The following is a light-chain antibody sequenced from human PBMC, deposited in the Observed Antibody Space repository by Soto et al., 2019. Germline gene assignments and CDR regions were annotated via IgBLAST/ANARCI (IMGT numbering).Light chain of an antibody. CDR3: QQYNTYTAT. V-gene: IGKV1-5*03. J-gene: IGKJ1*01. CDR1: QSISYY. CDR2: KAS. Sequence: DIQMTQSPSTLSASVGDRVTITCRASQSISYYLAWYQQKPGKAPNLLIYKASTLKSGVPSRFSGSGSGTEFTLTISSLQPDDFGTYYCQQYNTYTATFGQGTKVEIK.